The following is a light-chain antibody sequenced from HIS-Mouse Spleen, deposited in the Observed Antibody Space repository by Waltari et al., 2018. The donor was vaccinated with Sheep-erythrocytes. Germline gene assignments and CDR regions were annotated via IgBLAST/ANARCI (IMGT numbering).Light chain of an antibody. CDR3: SSYTSSSTQV. CDR2: EVS. Sequence: QSALTQPRSVSGSPGQSVTISCTGTSSDVGGYNYGSWYQQHPGKAPKLMIYEVSNRHSGVSNRFSGSKSGNTASLTISGLQAEDEADYYCSSYTSSSTQVFGGGTKLTVL. V-gene: IGLV2-14*01. CDR1: SSDVGGYNY. J-gene: IGLJ2*01.